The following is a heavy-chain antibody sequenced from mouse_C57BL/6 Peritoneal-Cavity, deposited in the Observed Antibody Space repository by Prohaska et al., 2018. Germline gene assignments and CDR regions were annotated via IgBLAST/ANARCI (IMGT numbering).Heavy chain of an antibody. CDR2: ISGGGGNI. CDR3: GRYGGYSSCNAVDY. Sequence: VMLVESGGGLVKPGGYLKLSCAASGFTFSSYTMSWVSQTPEMRLECVVTISGGGGNIYYPDSVKSRFTIARDNAKNTLYRQMSSLRTEGTALYYRGRYGGYSSCNAVDYRGQRASAAVTS. CDR1: GFTFSSYT. J-gene: IGHJ4*01. D-gene: IGHD1-1*02. V-gene: IGHV5-9*01.